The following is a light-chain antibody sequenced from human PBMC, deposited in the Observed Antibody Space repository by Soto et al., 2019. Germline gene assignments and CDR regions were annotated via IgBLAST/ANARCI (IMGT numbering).Light chain of an antibody. CDR3: SLYTSETAYV. Sequence: ALTQRPWVSGSPVQAVTISCTATNTDFVGYNRVSWYQQPPLTAPKLRIDELSKRTSGVPDRFSASKSGNTASLTLSGLQAAAEADYSCSLYTSETAYVFGPGTTVNVL. CDR1: NTDFVGYNR. J-gene: IGLJ1*01. V-gene: IGLV2-18*01. CDR2: ELS.